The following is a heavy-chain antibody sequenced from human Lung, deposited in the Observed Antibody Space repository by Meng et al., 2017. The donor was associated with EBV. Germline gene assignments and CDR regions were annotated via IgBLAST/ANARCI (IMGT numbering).Heavy chain of an antibody. V-gene: IGHV4-31*03. CDR2: SYYSGRT. J-gene: IGHJ4*02. CDR3: ARLYRGGWYL. Sequence: VQLRQSEQGPCMPSETIYLACPVACVSISSHPRTSSYVCVWRRQPRGRGLELVWYSYYSGRTYYNPSLTSRVTISVDTSKTQFSLKLSSVTAADAVVYYCARLYRGGWYLWGRGTLVTVSS. D-gene: IGHD6-19*01. CDR1: CVSISSHPRTSSYV.